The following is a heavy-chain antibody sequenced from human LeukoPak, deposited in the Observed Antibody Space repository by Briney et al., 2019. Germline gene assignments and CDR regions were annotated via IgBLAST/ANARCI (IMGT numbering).Heavy chain of an antibody. V-gene: IGHV3-74*01. CDR2: INSDGSST. D-gene: IGHD1-26*01. CDR1: GFTFSNYW. Sequence: GGSLRLSCAASGFTFSNYWMHWVRQAPGKGLVWVSRINSDGSSTSYADSVKGRFTISRDNAKNTLYLQMNSLRAEDTAVYYCARVLSGSYSGYYYYYLDVWGKGTTVTVSS. CDR3: ARVLSGSYSGYYYYYLDV. J-gene: IGHJ6*03.